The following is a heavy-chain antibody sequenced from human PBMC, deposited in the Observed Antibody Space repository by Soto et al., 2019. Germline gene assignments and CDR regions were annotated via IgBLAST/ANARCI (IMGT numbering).Heavy chain of an antibody. J-gene: IGHJ4*02. V-gene: IGHV3-7*05. D-gene: IGHD6-19*01. CDR2: IEQDGGEK. CDR3: AGGSGWESES. CDR1: EFTFSTYW. Sequence: EVKLVESGGGLAQPGGSLRLSCVVSEFTFSTYWMTWVRQAPGKGLEWVANIEQDGGEKNNLESVRGRFTISRDSAKKSLYLEMNSLRAEDTAVYYCAGGSGWESESWGQGTLVTVSS.